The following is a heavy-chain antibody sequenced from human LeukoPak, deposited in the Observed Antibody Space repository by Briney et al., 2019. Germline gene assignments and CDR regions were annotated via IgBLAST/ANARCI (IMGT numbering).Heavy chain of an antibody. CDR2: ISWNSGSI. J-gene: IGHJ6*02. CDR3: AKDGECSGGSCHYYYYGMDV. V-gene: IGHV3-9*01. Sequence: GGSLRLSCAASGFTVSSNYMSRVRQAPGKGLEWVSGISWNSGSIGYADSVKGRFTISRDNAKNSLYLQMNSLRAEDTALYYCAKDGECSGGSCHYYYYGMDVWGQGTTVTVSS. CDR1: GFTVSSNY. D-gene: IGHD2-15*01.